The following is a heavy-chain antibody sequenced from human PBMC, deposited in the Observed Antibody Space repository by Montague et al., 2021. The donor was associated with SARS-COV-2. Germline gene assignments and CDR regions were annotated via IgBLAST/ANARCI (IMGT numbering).Heavy chain of an antibody. J-gene: IGHJ3*02. V-gene: IGHV2-5*08. CDR1: GFSLSTSGMC. CDR2: IYWDDDK. D-gene: IGHD1-26*01. CDR3: AHRRGLLLSDAFDI. Sequence: PALVKPTQTLTLTCTFSGFSLSTSGMCVSWIRQPPGKALEWLALIYWDDDKRYSPSLKSRLTITKDTSKNQVVLTMTNMDPVDTATYYCAHRRGLLLSDAFDIWGQGTMVTVSS.